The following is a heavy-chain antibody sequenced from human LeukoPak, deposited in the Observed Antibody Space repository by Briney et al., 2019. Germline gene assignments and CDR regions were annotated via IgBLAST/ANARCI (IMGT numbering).Heavy chain of an antibody. J-gene: IGHJ4*02. CDR2: INHSGST. CDR1: GGSFSGYY. Sequence: PSETLSLTCAVYGGSFSGYYWSWIRQPPGKGLEWIGEINHSGSTSYNPSLKRRVTIPVDTSKNQFSLKLSSVTAADTAVYYCASGVIPFDYWGQGTLVTVSS. V-gene: IGHV4-34*01. D-gene: IGHD3-16*02. CDR3: ASGVIPFDY.